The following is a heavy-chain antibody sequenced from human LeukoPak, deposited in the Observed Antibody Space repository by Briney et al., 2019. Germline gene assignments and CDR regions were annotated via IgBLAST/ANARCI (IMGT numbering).Heavy chain of an antibody. CDR1: GFTFSNYA. D-gene: IGHD2-15*01. CDR2: ISANGIST. J-gene: IGHJ6*02. Sequence: GGSLRLSCAASGFTFSNYAVSWVRQAPGKGLEWVSSISANGISTYYADSVKGRFTISRDNSKNTLFLQMNTLRPEDTAVYYCAKSVVAATHYYYYGMDVWGQGTTVTVSS. CDR3: AKSVVAATHYYYYGMDV. V-gene: IGHV3-23*01.